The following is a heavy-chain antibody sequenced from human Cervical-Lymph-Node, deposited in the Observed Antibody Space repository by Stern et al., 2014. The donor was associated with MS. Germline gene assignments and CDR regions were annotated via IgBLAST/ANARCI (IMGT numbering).Heavy chain of an antibody. CDR1: GGSISSGPYY. CDR2: IYYIGNT. V-gene: IGHV4-31*11. CDR3: ARDSYAGPAGDSFDI. Sequence: QVQLQESGPGLVKPSQTLSLTCAVSGGSISSGPYYWSWIRQRPGQGLEWLGYIYYIGNTYYNPSLEGRLTLSVDMSENHFSLRLTSVSAADTAMYYCARDSYAGPAGDSFDIWGHGTMVTVSA. J-gene: IGHJ3*02. D-gene: IGHD3-16*01.